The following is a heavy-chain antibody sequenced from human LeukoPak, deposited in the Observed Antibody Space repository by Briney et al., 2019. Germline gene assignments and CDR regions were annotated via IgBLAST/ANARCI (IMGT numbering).Heavy chain of an antibody. J-gene: IGHJ6*02. CDR1: GYTFTSYG. Sequence: ASVTVSCTASGYTFTSYGIRWVRQAPGQGLEWMGWISAYNGNTNYAQKLQGRVTMTTDTSTSTAYMELRSLRSDDTAVYYCARAVGYSYGYPMMDVWGQGTTVTVSS. V-gene: IGHV1-18*01. CDR2: ISAYNGNT. CDR3: ARAVGYSYGYPMMDV. D-gene: IGHD5-18*01.